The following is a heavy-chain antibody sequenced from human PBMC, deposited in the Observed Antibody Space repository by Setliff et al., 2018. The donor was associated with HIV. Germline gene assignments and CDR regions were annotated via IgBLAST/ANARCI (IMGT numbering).Heavy chain of an antibody. J-gene: IGHJ6*03. V-gene: IGHV1-8*01. CDR3: ARGGHYSGSYLPRDYYMDV. CDR1: GYTFTSLD. Sequence: ASVKVSCKASGYTFTSLDINWVRQATGQGPEWMGWLNPTSGNTGSAQRFQGRVTMTRDTFTSTVYMDLSSLRSEDTAVYYCARGGHYSGSYLPRDYYMDVWGKGTTVTVS. D-gene: IGHD1-26*01. CDR2: LNPTSGNT.